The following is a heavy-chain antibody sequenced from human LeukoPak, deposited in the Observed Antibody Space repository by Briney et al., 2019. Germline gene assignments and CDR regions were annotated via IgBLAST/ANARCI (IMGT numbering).Heavy chain of an antibody. CDR3: ARESGWGSSNWFDP. Sequence: GGSLRLSCAASGFTFSSYSMNWVRQAPGKGLEWVSSISSSSSYIYYADSVKGRFTISRDNAKNSLYLQMNSLRAEDTAVYYCARESGWGSSNWFDPWGQGTLVTVSS. D-gene: IGHD3-16*01. V-gene: IGHV3-21*01. J-gene: IGHJ5*02. CDR2: ISSSSSYI. CDR1: GFTFSSYS.